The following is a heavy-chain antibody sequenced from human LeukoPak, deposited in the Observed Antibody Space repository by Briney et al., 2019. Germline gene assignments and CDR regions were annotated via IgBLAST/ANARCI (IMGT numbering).Heavy chain of an antibody. CDR2: INHSGST. D-gene: IGHD5-12*01. CDR1: GGSFSGYS. Sequence: PSETLSLTCAVYGGSFSGYSWNWVRQPPRQGLEWIGEINHSGSTNYNPSLKSRVTVSVHTSKNQFSLKLTSMTAADTAVYFCARGMAEAYDYNWFDPWGQGILVTVSS. J-gene: IGHJ5*02. CDR3: ARGMAEAYDYNWFDP. V-gene: IGHV4-34*01.